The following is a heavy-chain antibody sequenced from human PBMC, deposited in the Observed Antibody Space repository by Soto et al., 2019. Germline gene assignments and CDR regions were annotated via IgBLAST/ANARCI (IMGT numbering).Heavy chain of an antibody. Sequence: GGSLRLSCAASGFTFSSYSMNWVRQAPGKGLEWVSFICFCSSYIYYADSVKGRFTFSRENAKNLLYLQMNSLRAEDTAVYYCASWNYYMDVWGKGTTVTVSS. CDR2: ICFCSSYI. D-gene: IGHD3-3*01. J-gene: IGHJ6*03. V-gene: IGHV3-21*01. CDR1: GFTFSSYS. CDR3: ASWNYYMDV.